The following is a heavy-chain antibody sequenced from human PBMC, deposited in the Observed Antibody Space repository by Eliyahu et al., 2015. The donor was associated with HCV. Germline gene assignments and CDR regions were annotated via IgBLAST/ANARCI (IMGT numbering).Heavy chain of an antibody. V-gene: IGHV3-30*02. CDR3: AKILYCSSTSCGLGGVDY. D-gene: IGHD2-2*01. Sequence: QVQLVESGGGVVQPGGSLRLSCAASGFTFXSXGXHWVRQAPGQGLGGVAFIRYDGSNKYYADSVKGRFTISRDNSKNTLYLQMNSLRAEDTAVYYCAKILYCSSTSCGLGGVDYWGQGTLVTVSS. J-gene: IGHJ4*02. CDR2: IRYDGSNK. CDR1: GFTFXSXG.